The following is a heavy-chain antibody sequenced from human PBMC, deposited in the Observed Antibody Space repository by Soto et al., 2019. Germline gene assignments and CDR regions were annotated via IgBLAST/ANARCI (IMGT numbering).Heavy chain of an antibody. CDR3: ATNYGSGSTHFDN. J-gene: IGHJ4*02. CDR1: GDTFNFYT. CDR2: IIPMLGMS. D-gene: IGHD3-10*01. Sequence: VQLVQSGAEVKTPGSSVKVSCTASGDTFNFYTLSWVRQAPGQGLEWMGRIIPMLGMSNYAQKFQGRVTMIADKSTRTVYMVLSGLRSEDTALYYCATNYGSGSTHFDNWGQGTLVTVSS. V-gene: IGHV1-69*02.